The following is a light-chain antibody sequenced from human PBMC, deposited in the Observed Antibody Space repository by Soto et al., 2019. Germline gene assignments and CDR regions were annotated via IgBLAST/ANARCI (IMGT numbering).Light chain of an antibody. J-gene: IGKJ2*01. CDR2: AAS. Sequence: DIQMTQSPSSLSASVGDRVTITCRAHQDISNYLAWYQQKPGKVSELLIYAASTLRTGVQSRFSGSGSRTVFTLTINNLQPEDVATDYCQKYNSDPNTFGRGTRLEIK. CDR1: QDISNY. V-gene: IGKV1-27*01. CDR3: QKYNSDPNT.